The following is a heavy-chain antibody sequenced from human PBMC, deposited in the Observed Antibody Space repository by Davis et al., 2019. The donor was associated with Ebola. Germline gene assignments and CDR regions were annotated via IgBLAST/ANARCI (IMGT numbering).Heavy chain of an antibody. D-gene: IGHD2-2*01. J-gene: IGHJ4*02. CDR2: INPNSGGT. CDR3: AREGDCSSTSCYDY. V-gene: IGHV1-2*02. CDR1: GYTFTGYY. Sequence: ASVKVFCKASGYTFTGYYMHWVRQAPGQGLEWMGWINPNSGGTNYAQKFQGRVTMTRDTSISTAYMELSRLRSDDTAVYYCAREGDCSSTSCYDYWGQGTLVTVSS.